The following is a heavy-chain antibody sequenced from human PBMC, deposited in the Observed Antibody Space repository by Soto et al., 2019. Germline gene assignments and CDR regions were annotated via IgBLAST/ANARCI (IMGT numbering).Heavy chain of an antibody. CDR3: AASCVACGGFNYYGMDV. CDR2: IYYSGST. V-gene: IGHV4-31*03. Sequence: QVQLQESGPGLVKPSQTLSLTCTVSGGSISSGGYYWSWIRQHPGKGLEWIGYIYYSGSTYYNPSLMSRVTRSVDASKNQFSLKLSSVTAADTAVYYCAASCVACGGFNYYGMDVWGQGTTVTVSS. CDR1: GGSISSGGYY. D-gene: IGHD5-12*01. J-gene: IGHJ6*02.